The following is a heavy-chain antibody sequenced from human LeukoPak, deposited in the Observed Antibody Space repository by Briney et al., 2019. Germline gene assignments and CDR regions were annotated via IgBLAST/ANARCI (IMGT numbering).Heavy chain of an antibody. CDR2: ISYDGSNK. J-gene: IGHJ3*02. D-gene: IGHD3-22*01. CDR1: GFTFSSYG. CDR3: AKDPSSGYYSDAFDI. Sequence: GGSLSLSCAASGFTFSSYGMHWVRQAPGKGLEWVAVISYDGSNKYYADSVKGRFTISRDNSKNTLYLQMNSLRAEDTAVYYCAKDPSSGYYSDAFDIWGQGTMVTVSS. V-gene: IGHV3-30*18.